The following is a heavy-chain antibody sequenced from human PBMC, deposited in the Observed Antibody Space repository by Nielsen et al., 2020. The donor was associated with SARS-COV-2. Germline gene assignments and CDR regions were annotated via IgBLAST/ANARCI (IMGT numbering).Heavy chain of an antibody. CDR1: GFTFSSYS. V-gene: IGHV3-23*01. J-gene: IGHJ4*02. Sequence: GGSLRLSCAASGFTFSSYSMNWVRQAPGKGLEWVSAISGSGGSTYYADSVKGRFTISRDNSKNTLYLQMNSLRAEDTAVYYCAKEWEQGDAVGFFGYWGQGTLVTVSS. D-gene: IGHD1-26*01. CDR3: AKEWEQGDAVGFFGY. CDR2: ISGSGGST.